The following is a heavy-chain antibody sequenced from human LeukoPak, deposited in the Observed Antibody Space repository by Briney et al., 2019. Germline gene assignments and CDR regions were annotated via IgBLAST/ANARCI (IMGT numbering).Heavy chain of an antibody. CDR1: GFTFSSYW. J-gene: IGHJ4*02. CDR3: AKDLARLIAAAGVGFDY. CDR2: INSDGSST. Sequence: PGGSLRPSCAASGFTFSSYWMHWVRHAPGKGLVWVSRINSDGSSTIYADSVKGRFTISRDNAKNTLYLQMNSLRAEDTAVYYCAKDLARLIAAAGVGFDYWGQGTLVTVSS. V-gene: IGHV3-74*01. D-gene: IGHD6-13*01.